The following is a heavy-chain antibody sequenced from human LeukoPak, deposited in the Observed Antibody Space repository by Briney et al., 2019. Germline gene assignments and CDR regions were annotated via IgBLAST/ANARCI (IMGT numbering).Heavy chain of an antibody. D-gene: IGHD3-3*01. V-gene: IGHV3-15*01. CDR2: IKNRNRGRTT. Sequence: GGSLRLSCAASGFTFPDAWIHWVRQAPGKGLEWVGRIKNRNRGRTTDYAAPVKGRFAISRDDSRDTLYLQMNSLKTEDTAVYYCVTDGGQLPYYFTYWGQGTLVTVSS. CDR3: VTDGGQLPYYFTY. CDR1: GFTFPDAW. J-gene: IGHJ1*01.